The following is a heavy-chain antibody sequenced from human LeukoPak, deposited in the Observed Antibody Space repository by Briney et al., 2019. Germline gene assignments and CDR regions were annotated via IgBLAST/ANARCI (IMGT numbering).Heavy chain of an antibody. Sequence: GGSLRLSCAASGFTVSSNYMSWVRQAPGKGLEWVSVIYSGGNTYYADSVKGRFTISRDISKNTLYLQMNSLRAEDTAVYYCARAGYYYDSSGYYRFDYWGQGTLVTVSS. CDR2: IYSGGNT. V-gene: IGHV3-53*05. J-gene: IGHJ4*02. CDR3: ARAGYYYDSSGYYRFDY. CDR1: GFTVSSNY. D-gene: IGHD3-22*01.